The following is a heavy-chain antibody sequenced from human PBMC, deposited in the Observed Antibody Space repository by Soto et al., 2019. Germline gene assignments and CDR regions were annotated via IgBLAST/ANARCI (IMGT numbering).Heavy chain of an antibody. CDR1: GGSVSSGSHY. J-gene: IGHJ4*02. V-gene: IGHV4-61*01. D-gene: IGHD4-17*01. CDR3: ARFTVTIRLFDY. CDR2: IYYSGST. Sequence: QVQLQESGPGLVKPSETLSLTCTVSGGSVSSGSHYWSWIRQPPGKGLEWIGYIYYSGSTNYKPSLRSRVTISVDTSKNQFSLKLSSVTAADTAVYYCARFTVTIRLFDYWGQGTLVTVSS.